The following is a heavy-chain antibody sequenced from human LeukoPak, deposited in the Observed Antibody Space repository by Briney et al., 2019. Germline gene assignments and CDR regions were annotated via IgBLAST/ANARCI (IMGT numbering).Heavy chain of an antibody. D-gene: IGHD5-24*01. V-gene: IGHV1-8*01. CDR2: MNPNSGNT. CDR1: GYTFTSYD. J-gene: IGHJ4*02. Sequence: ASVKVSCKASGYTFTSYDINWVRQATGQGLEWMGWMNPNSGNTGYAQKFQGRVTMTRNTSISTAYMELSSLRSEDTAVYYCAKGLYGYNSRENYWGGETLFTVSS. CDR3: AKGLYGYNSRENY.